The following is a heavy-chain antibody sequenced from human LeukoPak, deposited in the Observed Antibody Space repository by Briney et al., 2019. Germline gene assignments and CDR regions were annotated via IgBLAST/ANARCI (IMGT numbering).Heavy chain of an antibody. V-gene: IGHV1-3*01. Sequence: GASVKVSCKASGYTFTSYAMHWVRQAPGQRLEWMGWINAGNGNTKYSQKFQGRVTITRDTSVSTAYMELSSLRSEDTAVYYCAIPSIAVAGPLDYWGQGTLVTVSS. CDR1: GYTFTSYA. J-gene: IGHJ4*02. CDR2: INAGNGNT. D-gene: IGHD6-19*01. CDR3: AIPSIAVAGPLDY.